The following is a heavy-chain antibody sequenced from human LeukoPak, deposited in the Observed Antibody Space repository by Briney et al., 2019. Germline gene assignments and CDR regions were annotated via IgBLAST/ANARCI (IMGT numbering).Heavy chain of an antibody. CDR1: GFTFSNYW. D-gene: IGHD3-9*01. CDR3: ARVSSYYDILTGVYDY. Sequence: GGSLRLSCAASGFTFSNYWMSWVRQAPGKGLEWVASIHQHGNEKYFVDSVKGRFTISRDNAKNSLYLQMNSLRAEDTAVYYCARVSSYYDILTGVYDYWGQGTLVTVSS. J-gene: IGHJ4*02. V-gene: IGHV3-7*01. CDR2: IHQHGNEK.